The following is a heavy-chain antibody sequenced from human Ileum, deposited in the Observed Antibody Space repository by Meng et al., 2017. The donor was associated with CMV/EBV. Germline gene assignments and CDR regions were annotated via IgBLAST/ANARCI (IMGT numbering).Heavy chain of an antibody. Sequence: VVSEGGINQPAGPLILSRAAYGFRSTRTVMHWVRHDPCKGLSWVSPISHDASVTSYAESVRGRFTVYRDNDKNTLYLQMNSLRSEDTGLYYCVKDYAWSIAYWGQAILVTVSS. J-gene: IGHJ4*02. D-gene: IGHD3-3*01. V-gene: IGHV3-74*01. CDR3: VKDYAWSIAY. CDR2: ISHDASVT. CDR1: GFRSTRTV.